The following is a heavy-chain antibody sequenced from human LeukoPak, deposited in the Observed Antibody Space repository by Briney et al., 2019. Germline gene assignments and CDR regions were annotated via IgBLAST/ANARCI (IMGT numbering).Heavy chain of an antibody. D-gene: IGHD6-19*01. V-gene: IGHV1-69*04. CDR1: GGTFSSYT. J-gene: IGHJ4*02. CDR2: IIPILGIA. Sequence: ASVKVSCKASGGTFSSYTISWVRQAPGQGLEWMGRIIPILGIANYAQKFQGRVTITADKSTSTAYMELSSLRSEDTAVYYCARDPRRIAVAGYAFDYWGQGTLVTVSS. CDR3: ARDPRRIAVAGYAFDY.